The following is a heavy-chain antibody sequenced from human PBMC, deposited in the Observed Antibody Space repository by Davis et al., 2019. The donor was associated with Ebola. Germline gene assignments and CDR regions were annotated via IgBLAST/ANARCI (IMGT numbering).Heavy chain of an antibody. CDR2: IIPKVETT. CDR1: GDSFNNNNYA. Sequence: AASVKVSCKASGDSFNNNNYAINWVRQAPGQGLEWMGRIIPKVETTNYAPRFQDRVTITADKSTGTAFMEMKSLRSEDTAVYYCASGPWVFTTLQGLTLDSWGQGTQVTISS. V-gene: IGHV1-69*04. D-gene: IGHD4/OR15-4a*01. CDR3: ASGPWVFTTLQGLTLDS. J-gene: IGHJ4*02.